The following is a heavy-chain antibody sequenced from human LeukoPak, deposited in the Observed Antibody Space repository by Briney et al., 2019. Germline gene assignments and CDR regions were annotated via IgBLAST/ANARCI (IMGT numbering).Heavy chain of an antibody. CDR2: ISAYNGNT. CDR3: ARDSGEVPDY. J-gene: IGHJ4*02. D-gene: IGHD3-10*01. Sequence: GASVKVSCKASGYTFTSYGISWVRQAPGQGLEWMGWISAYNGNTNYAQKLQGRVTMTRDTSISTAYMELDRLRFDDTAVYYCARDSGEVPDYWGQGTLVTVSS. V-gene: IGHV1-18*01. CDR1: GYTFTSYG.